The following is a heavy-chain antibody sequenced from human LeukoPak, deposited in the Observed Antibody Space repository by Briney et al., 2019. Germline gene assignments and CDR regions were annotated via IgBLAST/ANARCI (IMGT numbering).Heavy chain of an antibody. Sequence: PSETLSLTCTVSGGSISSYYWSWIRQPPGKGLEWIGYIYYSGSTYYNPSLKSRVTISVDTSKNQFSLKLSSVTAADTAVYYCAREVGQSDSYPDWGQGTLVTVSS. CDR2: IYYSGST. D-gene: IGHD1-26*01. CDR3: AREVGQSDSYPD. J-gene: IGHJ4*02. V-gene: IGHV4-59*12. CDR1: GGSISSYY.